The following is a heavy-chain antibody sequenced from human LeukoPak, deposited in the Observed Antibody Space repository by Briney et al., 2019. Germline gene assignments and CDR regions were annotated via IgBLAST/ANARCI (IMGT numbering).Heavy chain of an antibody. J-gene: IGHJ6*03. Sequence: GRSLRLPCTASGFTFGDYAMSWFRQAPGKGLEWVGFIRSKAYGGTTEYAASVKGRFTISRDNSKNTLYLQMNSLRAEDTAVYYCARGPSSAVTVYYYYYYYMDVWGKGTTVTVSS. CDR3: ARGPSSAVTVYYYYYYYMDV. V-gene: IGHV3-49*03. CDR2: IRSKAYGGTT. CDR1: GFTFGDYA. D-gene: IGHD6-19*01.